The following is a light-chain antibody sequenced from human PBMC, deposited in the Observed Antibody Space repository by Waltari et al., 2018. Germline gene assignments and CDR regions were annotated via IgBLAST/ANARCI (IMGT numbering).Light chain of an antibody. CDR2: KAS. V-gene: IGKV1-5*03. CDR3: KQYNGCSPCT. Sequence: DIQMTQSPSTLSASVGYRVTITCRASQSPNNWLAWYQQKPGKAPKLLIYKASSLESGVPSRFSGSGSGTEFTLTISSLQPDDFATYYCKQYNGCSPCTFGQGTKLEIK. CDR1: QSPNNW. J-gene: IGKJ2*02.